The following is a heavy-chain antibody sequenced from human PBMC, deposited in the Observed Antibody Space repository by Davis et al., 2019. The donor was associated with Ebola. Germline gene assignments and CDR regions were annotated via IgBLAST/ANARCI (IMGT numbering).Heavy chain of an antibody. D-gene: IGHD2-15*01. V-gene: IGHV4-59*12. CDR2: IYYSGST. CDR1: GESFSGFY. J-gene: IGHJ5*02. CDR3: ARVIKYCSGGSCYANWFDP. Sequence: SQTLSLTCAVYGESFSGFYWSWIRQPPGKGLEWIGYIYYSGSTNYNPSLKSRVTISVDTSKNQFSLKLSSVTAADTAVYYCARVIKYCSGGSCYANWFDPWGQGTLVTVSS.